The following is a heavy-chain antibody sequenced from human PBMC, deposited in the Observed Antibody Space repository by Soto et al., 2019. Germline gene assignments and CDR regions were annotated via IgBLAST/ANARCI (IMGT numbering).Heavy chain of an antibody. CDR2: IVVGSGNT. CDR3: AADEGAYSSPP. D-gene: IGHD6-13*01. V-gene: IGHV1-58*01. CDR1: GVGFTSSA. Sequence: APVELSWEACGVGFTSSAGQWLRQARGQRLEWIGWIVVGSGNTNYAQKFQERVTITRDMSTSTAYMELSSLRSEDTAVYYCAADEGAYSSPPWGQGTLVTVTS. J-gene: IGHJ5*02.